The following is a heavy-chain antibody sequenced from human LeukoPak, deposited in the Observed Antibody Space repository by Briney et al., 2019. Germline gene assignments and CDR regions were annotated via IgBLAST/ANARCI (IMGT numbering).Heavy chain of an antibody. CDR1: GYTFTTYY. CDR3: ASNSGYEVYYYYYMDV. J-gene: IGHJ6*03. CDR2: INPNSGGT. V-gene: IGHV1-2*02. Sequence: GASVKVSCKASGYTFTTYYIHWVRQAPGQGLEWMGWINPNSGGTNYAQKFQGRVTMTRDTSISTAYMGLSRLRSDDTAVYYCASNSGYEVYYYYYMDVWGKGTTVTVSS. D-gene: IGHD5-12*01.